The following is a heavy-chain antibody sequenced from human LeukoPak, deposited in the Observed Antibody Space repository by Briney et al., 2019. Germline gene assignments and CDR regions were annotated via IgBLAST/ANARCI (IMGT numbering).Heavy chain of an antibody. V-gene: IGHV4-4*07. J-gene: IGHJ4*02. D-gene: IGHD3-22*01. CDR1: GGSISSYY. CDR3: ARVGFYDSSGYFDH. CDR2: IYTSGST. Sequence: SETLSLTCTVSGGSISSYYWSWIRQPAGKGLEWIGRIYTSGSTNYNPSLKSRVTMSVDTSKNQFSLKLSSVTAADTAVYYCARVGFYDSSGYFDHWGQGTLVTVSS.